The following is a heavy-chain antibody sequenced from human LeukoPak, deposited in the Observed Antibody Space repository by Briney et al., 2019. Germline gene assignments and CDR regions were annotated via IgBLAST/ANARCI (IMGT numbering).Heavy chain of an antibody. D-gene: IGHD1-26*01. CDR1: GYTFTSYC. CDR2: VNPSSGST. V-gene: IGHV1-46*01. CDR3: ARAVGPRGGNWFDP. Sequence: ASVKVSCKASGYTFTSYCMHWVRQAPGQGLEWMGVVNPSSGSTTYSQRFQGRVTMTRDTSTSTVYMDLSSLRSEDTAVYYCARAVGPRGGNWFDPWGQGTLVTVSS. J-gene: IGHJ5*02.